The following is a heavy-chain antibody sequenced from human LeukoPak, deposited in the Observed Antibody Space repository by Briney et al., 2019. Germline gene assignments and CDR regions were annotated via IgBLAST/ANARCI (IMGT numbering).Heavy chain of an antibody. CDR2: IYYSGST. CDR1: GGSLSSYY. J-gene: IGHJ4*02. V-gene: IGHV4-59*01. D-gene: IGHD2-15*01. CDR3: ARDLGGGNFDY. Sequence: PSETLSLTCTVSGGSLSSYYWSWIRQPPGKGLEWIGYIYYSGSTNYNPSLKSRATISVDTSKNQFSLKLSSVTAADTAVYYCARDLGGGNFDYWGQGTLVTVSS.